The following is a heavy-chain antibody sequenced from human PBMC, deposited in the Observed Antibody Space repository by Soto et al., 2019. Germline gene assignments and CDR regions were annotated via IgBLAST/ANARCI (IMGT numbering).Heavy chain of an antibody. V-gene: IGHV3-21*01. Sequence: GGSLRLSCAASGFTFSSYSMNWVRQVPGKGLEWVSSISSSSSYIYYADSVKGRFTVSRDNAKNSLYLRMNSLRAEDTAVYYCARGGYYLYYFDYWGQGTLVTVSS. J-gene: IGHJ4*02. CDR2: ISSSSSYI. CDR3: ARGGYYLYYFDY. CDR1: GFTFSSYS. D-gene: IGHD3-10*01.